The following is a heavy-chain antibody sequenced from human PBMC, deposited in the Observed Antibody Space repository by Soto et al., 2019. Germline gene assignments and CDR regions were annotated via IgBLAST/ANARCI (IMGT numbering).Heavy chain of an antibody. CDR2: IKQDGSEK. J-gene: IGHJ6*02. CDR1: GFTFSSYW. D-gene: IGHD3-22*01. CDR3: ARSPLVDYDSSGFEVGPGMDV. Sequence: GGSLRLSCAASGFTFSSYWMSWVRQAPGKGLEWVANIKQDGSEKYYVDSVKGRFTISRDNAKNSLYLQMNSLMAEDTAVYYCARSPLVDYDSSGFEVGPGMDVWGQGTTVTVSS. V-gene: IGHV3-7*03.